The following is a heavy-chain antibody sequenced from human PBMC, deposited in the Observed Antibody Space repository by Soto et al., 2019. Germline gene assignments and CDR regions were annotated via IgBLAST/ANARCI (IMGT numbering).Heavy chain of an antibody. V-gene: IGHV1-18*01. CDR3: ARSEAAAAPRPLDY. D-gene: IGHD6-13*01. J-gene: IGHJ4*02. Sequence: GASVKASCKASGDTFTTYGISWVRQAPGQGLEWMGWISAYNGNTNYAQKLQGRVTMTTDTSTSTAYMELRSLRSDDTAVYYCARSEAAAAPRPLDYWGQGTLVTVSS. CDR1: GDTFTTYG. CDR2: ISAYNGNT.